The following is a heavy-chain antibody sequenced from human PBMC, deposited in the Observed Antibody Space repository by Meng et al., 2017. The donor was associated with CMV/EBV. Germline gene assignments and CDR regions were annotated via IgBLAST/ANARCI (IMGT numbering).Heavy chain of an antibody. J-gene: IGHJ6*02. CDR2: IYYSGST. CDR3: ARDQGSGWYYYYYGMDV. D-gene: IGHD6-19*01. Sequence: SETLSLTCTVSGGSISSNNYYWGWIRQPPGKGLEWVGSIYYSGSTYYNPSLKSRVTISVDTSKNQFSLKLSSVTAADTAVYYCARDQGSGWYYYYYGMDVWGQGTTVTVSS. V-gene: IGHV4-39*07. CDR1: GGSISSNNYY.